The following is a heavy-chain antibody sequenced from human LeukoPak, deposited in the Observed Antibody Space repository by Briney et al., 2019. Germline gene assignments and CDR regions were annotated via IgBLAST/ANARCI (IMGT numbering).Heavy chain of an antibody. V-gene: IGHV4-34*01. Sequence: GSLRLSCAASGFTFSSYAMSWIRQPPGKGLEWIGEINHSGSTNYNPSLKSRVTISVDTSKNQFSLKLSSVTAADTAVYYCARGIGGGQLVPRPYFDYWGQGTLVTVSS. D-gene: IGHD6-13*01. CDR3: ARGIGGGQLVPRPYFDY. J-gene: IGHJ4*02. CDR1: GFTFSSYA. CDR2: INHSGST.